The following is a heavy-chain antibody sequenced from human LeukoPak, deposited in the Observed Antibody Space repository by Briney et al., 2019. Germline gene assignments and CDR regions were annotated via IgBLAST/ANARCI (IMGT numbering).Heavy chain of an antibody. CDR3: ARALRYFDWLLRDYYYYYMDV. V-gene: IGHV4-59*01. J-gene: IGHJ6*03. CDR1: LGSINSYY. D-gene: IGHD3-9*01. Sequence: SETLPLTRTGSLGSINSYYWSWIRQPPGKAREWIGYIYYSGSTNYNPSLKSRVTISVDTSKNQFSLKLRSVTAADTAVYYCARALRYFDWLLRDYYYYYMDVWGKGTTVTISS. CDR2: IYYSGST.